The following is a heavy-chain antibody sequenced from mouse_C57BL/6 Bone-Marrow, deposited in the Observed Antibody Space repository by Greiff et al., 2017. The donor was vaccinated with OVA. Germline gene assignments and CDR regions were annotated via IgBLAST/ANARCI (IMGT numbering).Heavy chain of an antibody. CDR2: IYPGDGDT. V-gene: IGHV1-82*01. CDR1: GYAFSSSW. J-gene: IGHJ3*01. D-gene: IGHD1-1*01. CDR3: AKSYYVSSSAWFAY. Sequence: VQLQQSGPELVKPGASVKISCKASGYAFSSSWMNWVKQRHGKGLEWIGRIYPGDGDTNYNGKFKGKATLTADKSSSTAYMQLSSLTSEDSAVYCCAKSYYVSSSAWFAYWGKGTLVTVSA.